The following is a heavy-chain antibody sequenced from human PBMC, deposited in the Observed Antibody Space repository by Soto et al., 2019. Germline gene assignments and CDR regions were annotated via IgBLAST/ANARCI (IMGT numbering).Heavy chain of an antibody. D-gene: IGHD3-3*01. V-gene: IGHV1-3*01. Sequence: ASVKVSCKASGYTFTSYAMHWVRQAPGQRLEWMGWINAGNGNTKYSQKFQGRVTITRDTSASTAYMELSSLRSEDTAVYYCARDKDWITIFGVVIPLYWFDPWGQGTLVTVSS. CDR2: INAGNGNT. J-gene: IGHJ5*02. CDR1: GYTFTSYA. CDR3: ARDKDWITIFGVVIPLYWFDP.